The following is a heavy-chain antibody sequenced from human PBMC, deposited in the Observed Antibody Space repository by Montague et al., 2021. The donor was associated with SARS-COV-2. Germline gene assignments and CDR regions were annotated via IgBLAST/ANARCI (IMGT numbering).Heavy chain of an antibody. CDR3: ARQRKATVVTDLLFNY. Sequence: SETLSLTCTVSGGSISSYYWSWGRQPPGKGLEWMWYSYYSGSTNYNPSLKSRGTVPVYTSKNQFSLKLNSVTAADTAVYYCARQRKATVVTDLLFNYWGQGTLVTVSS. CDR2: SYYSGST. D-gene: IGHD4-23*01. J-gene: IGHJ4*02. V-gene: IGHV4-59*08. CDR1: GGSISSYY.